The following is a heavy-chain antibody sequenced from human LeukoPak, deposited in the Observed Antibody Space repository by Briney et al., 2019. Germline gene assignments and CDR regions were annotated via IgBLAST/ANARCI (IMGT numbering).Heavy chain of an antibody. CDR1: GGTFSSYA. CDR2: IIPILGIA. V-gene: IGHV1-69*04. D-gene: IGHD2-21*02. Sequence: ASVKVSCKASGGTFSSYAISWVRQAPGQGLEWMGRIIPILGIANYAQKFQGRVTITADKSTSTAYMELSSLRSEDTAVYYCARCLRGDCYSDYWGQGTLVTVSS. CDR3: ARCLRGDCYSDY. J-gene: IGHJ4*02.